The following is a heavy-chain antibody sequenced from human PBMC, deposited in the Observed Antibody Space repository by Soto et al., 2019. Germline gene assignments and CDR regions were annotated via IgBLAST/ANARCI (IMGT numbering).Heavy chain of an antibody. CDR2: IIPIFGTA. CDR3: ARESKLGEMANLDAFDI. D-gene: IGHD3-3*01. V-gene: IGHV1-69*13. Sequence: SVKVSCKASGGTFTNYAFSWVRQAPGQGLEWMGGIIPIFGTANYAQKFQGRVTITADESTSTAYMELSSLRSEDTAVYYCARESKLGEMANLDAFDIWGQGTMVTVSS. J-gene: IGHJ3*02. CDR1: GGTFTNYA.